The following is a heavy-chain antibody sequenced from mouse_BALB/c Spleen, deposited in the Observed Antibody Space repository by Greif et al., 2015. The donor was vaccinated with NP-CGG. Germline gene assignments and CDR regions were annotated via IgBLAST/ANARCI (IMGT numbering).Heavy chain of an antibody. J-gene: IGHJ2*01. CDR2: VNPSTGGT. Sequence: VQLQQSGPELVKPGASVKISCKASGYSFTGYYMHWVKQSPEDSLEWIGEVNPSTGGTSYNQKFKGKATLTVDKSSSTASMQLKRLTPEESAVYYCTRGPITTVVHCVYWGQGTTLTVSS. CDR3: TRGPITTVVHCVY. CDR1: GYSFTGYY. V-gene: IGHV1-42*01. D-gene: IGHD1-1*01.